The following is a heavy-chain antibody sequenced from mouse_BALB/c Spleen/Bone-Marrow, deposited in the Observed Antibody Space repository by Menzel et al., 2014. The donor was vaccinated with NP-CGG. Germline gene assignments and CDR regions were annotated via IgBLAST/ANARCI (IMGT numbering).Heavy chain of an antibody. CDR2: ISSGGSYT. V-gene: IGHV5-9-4*01. D-gene: IGHD1-1*01. J-gene: IGHJ3*01. CDR3: ARDGYGSSD. Sequence: EAMLVESGGVLVKPGGSLKLSCAASGFTFSTYAMSWVRQSPEKRLEWVAEISSGGSYTYYPDTVTGRFTISRDNAKNTLYLEMSSLRSEDTAMYYCARDGYGSSDWGQGTLVTVSA. CDR1: GFTFSTYA.